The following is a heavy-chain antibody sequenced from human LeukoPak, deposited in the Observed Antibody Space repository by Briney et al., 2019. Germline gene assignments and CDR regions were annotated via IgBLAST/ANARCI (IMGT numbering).Heavy chain of an antibody. CDR3: ARCRRTMVRGVIGWFDP. D-gene: IGHD3-10*01. Sequence: ASVKVSCKASGYTFTSYYMHWVRQAPGQGLEWMGIINPSGGSTSYAQKFQGRVTMTRDMSTSTAYMELSSLRSEDTAVYYCARCRRTMVRGVIGWFDPWGQGTLVTVSS. CDR2: INPSGGST. CDR1: GYTFTSYY. V-gene: IGHV1-46*01. J-gene: IGHJ5*02.